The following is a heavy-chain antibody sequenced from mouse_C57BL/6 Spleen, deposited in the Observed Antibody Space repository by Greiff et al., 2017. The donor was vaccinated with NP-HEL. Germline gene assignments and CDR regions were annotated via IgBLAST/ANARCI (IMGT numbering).Heavy chain of an antibody. CDR1: GYTFTSYW. Sequence: QVQLQQPGAELVKPWASVKLSCKASGYTFTSYWMQWVKQTPGQGLEWIGEIDPSDSYTNYNQKFKGMATLTVDTSSSTAYMKLSSLTSEDYAIYYCARRFYNSSSYGWWYMDVWGKGNTVT. V-gene: IGHV1-50*01. CDR2: IDPSDSYT. CDR3: ARRFYNSSSYGWWYMDV. D-gene: IGHD1-1*01. J-gene: IGHJ1*03.